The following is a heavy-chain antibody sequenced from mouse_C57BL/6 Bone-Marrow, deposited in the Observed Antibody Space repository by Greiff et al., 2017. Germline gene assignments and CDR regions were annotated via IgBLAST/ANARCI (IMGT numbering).Heavy chain of an antibody. CDR3: ARSDYYGSGDY. CDR2: IYPSDSET. Sequence: VQLQQPGAELVRPGSSVKLSCKASGYTFTSYWMDWVKQRPGQGLEWIGNIYPSDSETHYNQKFKDKATLTVDKSSSTAYMQLSGLTSEDSAVYYCARSDYYGSGDYWGQGTTLTVSS. CDR1: GYTFTSYW. D-gene: IGHD1-1*01. J-gene: IGHJ2*01. V-gene: IGHV1-61*01.